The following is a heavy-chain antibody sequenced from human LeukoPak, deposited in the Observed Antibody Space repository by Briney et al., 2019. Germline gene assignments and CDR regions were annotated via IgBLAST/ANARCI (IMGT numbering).Heavy chain of an antibody. CDR1: GDSISSGDYY. D-gene: IGHD3-22*01. CDR2: ISSSGST. V-gene: IGHV4-61*02. J-gene: IGHJ4*02. Sequence: SETLSLTCTVSGDSISSGDYYWSWIRQPAGKGLEWIGRISSSGSTNYNPSLKSRVTISVDTSKNQFSLKLSSVTAADTAVYFCARGPYSYDSSGAFDIWGQGTLVTVSS. CDR3: ARGPYSYDSSGAFDI.